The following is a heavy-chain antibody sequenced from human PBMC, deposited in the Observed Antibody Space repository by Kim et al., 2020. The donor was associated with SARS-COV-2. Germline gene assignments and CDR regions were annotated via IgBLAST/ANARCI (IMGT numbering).Heavy chain of an antibody. CDR1: GFTFGDYA. CDR3: TRDEGREPLPYYGMDV. V-gene: IGHV3-49*04. J-gene: IGHJ6*02. D-gene: IGHD1-26*01. CDR2: IRSKAYGGTT. Sequence: GGSVRLSCTASGFTFGDYAMSWVRQAPGKGLEWVGFIRSKAYGGTTEYAASVKGRFTISRDDSKSIAYLQMNSLKTEDTAVYYCTRDEGREPLPYYGMDVWGQGTTVTVSS.